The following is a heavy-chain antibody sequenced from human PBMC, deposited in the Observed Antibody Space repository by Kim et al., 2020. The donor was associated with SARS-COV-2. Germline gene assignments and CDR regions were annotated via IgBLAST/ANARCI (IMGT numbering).Heavy chain of an antibody. CDR1: GFTFSSYG. J-gene: IGHJ2*01. D-gene: IGHD5-12*01. CDR2: ISYDGSNK. Sequence: GGSLRLSCAASGFTFSSYGMHWVRQAPGKGLEWVAVISYDGSNKYYADSVKGRFTISRDNSKNTLYLQMNSLRAEDTAVYYCAKGGRYFDLWGRGTLVTVSS. CDR3: AKGGRYFDL. V-gene: IGHV3-30*18.